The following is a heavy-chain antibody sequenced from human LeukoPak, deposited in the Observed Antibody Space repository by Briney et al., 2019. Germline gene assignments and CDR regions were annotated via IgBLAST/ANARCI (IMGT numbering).Heavy chain of an antibody. Sequence: PSETLSLTCTVSGCPISSGYYWGWIRQPPGKGLEWIGSIYHSGSTYYNPSLKSRVTISVDTSKNQFSLKLSSVTAADTAVYYCARGNNIDYWGQGTLVTVSS. D-gene: IGHD1/OR15-1a*01. V-gene: IGHV4-38-2*02. J-gene: IGHJ4*02. CDR3: ARGNNIDY. CDR1: GCPISSGYY. CDR2: IYHSGST.